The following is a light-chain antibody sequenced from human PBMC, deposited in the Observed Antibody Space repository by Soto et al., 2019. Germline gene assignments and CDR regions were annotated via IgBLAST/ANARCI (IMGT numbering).Light chain of an antibody. CDR2: EVS. Sequence: QSALTQPPSASGSPGQSVIISCTGTSSDVGGYKYVSWYQQHPGKAPKLMIYEVSKRPSGVPDRFSGSKSGNTASLTVSGLQAEDEADYYCSSYAGSNNYVFGGGTKLTVL. CDR3: SSYAGSNNYV. J-gene: IGLJ2*01. V-gene: IGLV2-8*01. CDR1: SSDVGGYKY.